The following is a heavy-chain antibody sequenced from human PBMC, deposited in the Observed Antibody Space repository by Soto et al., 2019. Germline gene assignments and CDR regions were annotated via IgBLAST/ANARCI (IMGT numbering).Heavy chain of an antibody. D-gene: IGHD3-10*01. CDR1: GDTFTTYD. J-gene: IGHJ4*02. Sequence: ASAKVSCKASGDTFTTYDINWVRQATGHGLEWMGWINPNSGNIGYAQRFQGRVTITRDTAIRTAYMEVRSLRSDDTAVYYCARCRASGSYYLLDYWGQGTLVTVS. CDR3: ARCRASGSYYLLDY. V-gene: IGHV1-8*01. CDR2: INPNSGNI.